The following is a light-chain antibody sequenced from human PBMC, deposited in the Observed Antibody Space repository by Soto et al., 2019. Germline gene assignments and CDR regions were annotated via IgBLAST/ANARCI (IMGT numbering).Light chain of an antibody. V-gene: IGKV1-39*01. CDR3: QHSSSFPLT. CDR1: QNINRY. CDR2: EAF. Sequence: DIEMTQSPSSLSASVGDRISITCRASQNINRYLNWYQQKVGEAPRLLIYEAFTLQSGVPSRFSGGGSGTDFTLTISSLQTEDFATYYCQHSSSFPLTFGGGTKVGIK. J-gene: IGKJ4*01.